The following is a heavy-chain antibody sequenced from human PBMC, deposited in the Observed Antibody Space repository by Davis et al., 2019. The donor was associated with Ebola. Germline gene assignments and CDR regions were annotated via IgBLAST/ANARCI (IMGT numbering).Heavy chain of an antibody. V-gene: IGHV3-30*03. D-gene: IGHD5-12*01. J-gene: IGHJ6*02. Sequence: GGSLRLSCAASGFTFSSYGMHWVRQAPGKGLEWVAVIAYDGDNKYYADSVKGRFTISRDNSQNTLYLQMNGLRTEDTAVYYCARDMRDSGHDYYYGMGVWGQGTTVTVSS. CDR1: GFTFSSYG. CDR3: ARDMRDSGHDYYYGMGV. CDR2: IAYDGDNK.